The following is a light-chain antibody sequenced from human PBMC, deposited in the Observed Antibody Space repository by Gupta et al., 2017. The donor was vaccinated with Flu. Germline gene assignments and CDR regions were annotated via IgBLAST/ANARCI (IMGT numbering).Light chain of an antibody. V-gene: IGKV4-1*01. Sequence: DIVMTQSPDSLAVSLGERATINCKSSQSVLYSPNNKNYLAWYQQKPGQPPKLLIHWASTRESGVPDRFSGSGSVKDFTLTSSSLQAEDVAVYYRQQKYRTRTFGGGTKVEIK. CDR3: QQKYRTRT. J-gene: IGKJ4*01. CDR2: WAS. CDR1: QSVLYSPNNKNY.